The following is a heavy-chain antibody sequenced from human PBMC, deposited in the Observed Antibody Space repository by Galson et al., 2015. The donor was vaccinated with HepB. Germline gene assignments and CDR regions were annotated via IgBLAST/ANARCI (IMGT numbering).Heavy chain of an antibody. CDR3: ARLSVGACFDH. CDR1: GGSISSNHSS. Sequence: SETLSLTCTVSGGSISSNHSSWGWIRQPPGKGLEWIATFYYSGSTYYNPSLKSRVTIFVDTSKNQFSLRLTSVTAADTSVYYCARLSVGACFDHWGQGALVIVSS. V-gene: IGHV4-39*01. D-gene: IGHD5/OR15-5a*01. J-gene: IGHJ4*02. CDR2: FYYSGST.